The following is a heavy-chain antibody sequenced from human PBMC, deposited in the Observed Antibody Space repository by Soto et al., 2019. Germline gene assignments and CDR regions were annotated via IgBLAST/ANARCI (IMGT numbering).Heavy chain of an antibody. Sequence: GGSLRLSCAASGFTLGNTWMSWVRQAPGKGLEWVGRSKSKTDGGTTDYAAPVKGRFTISRDDSKNTLYLQMNSLKTEDTAVYYCTTVQRNSRFSSSFDIWGQGTLVTVSS. J-gene: IGHJ4*02. CDR1: GFTLGNTW. CDR3: TTVQRNSRFSSSFDI. D-gene: IGHD6-6*01. V-gene: IGHV3-15*01. CDR2: SKSKTDGGTT.